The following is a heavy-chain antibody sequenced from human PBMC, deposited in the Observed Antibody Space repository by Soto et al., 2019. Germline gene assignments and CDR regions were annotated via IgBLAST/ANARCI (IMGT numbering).Heavy chain of an antibody. CDR3: ARLDVGLDY. CDR1: GGSLSPNY. Sequence: TLSLTCTVSGGSLSPNYWSWIRQPPGKGLEWIGYIYYGGTTTNNPSLNSRVAISIDTSKNQFSLTLSSVTAADTAVYYCARLDVGLDYWGQGVLVTVSS. CDR2: IYYGGTT. D-gene: IGHD1-26*01. V-gene: IGHV4-59*01. J-gene: IGHJ4*02.